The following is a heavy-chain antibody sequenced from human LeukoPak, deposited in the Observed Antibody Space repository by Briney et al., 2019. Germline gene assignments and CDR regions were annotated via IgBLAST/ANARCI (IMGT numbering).Heavy chain of an antibody. CDR1: GGSISSSNYY. Sequence: SETLSLTCTVSGGSISSSNYYWGWIRQPPGKGLEWIGSIYYSGSTYYNPSLKSRVTISVDTSKNQFSLKLSSVTAADTAMFYCAKELRNDIFTAVEFGYWGQGTLVTVSS. CDR3: AKELRNDIFTAVEFGY. V-gene: IGHV4-39*02. J-gene: IGHJ4*02. CDR2: IYYSGST. D-gene: IGHD3-9*01.